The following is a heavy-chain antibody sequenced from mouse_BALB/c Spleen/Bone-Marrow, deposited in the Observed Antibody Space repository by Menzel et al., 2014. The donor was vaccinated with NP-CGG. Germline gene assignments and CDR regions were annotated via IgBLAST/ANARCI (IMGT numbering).Heavy chain of an antibody. CDR1: GFTFSSYT. CDR2: ISNGGGST. Sequence: DVMLVESGGGLVQPGGSLKLSCAASGFTFSSYTMSWVRQTPEKRLEWVAYISNGGGSTYYPDTVEGRFTISRDNAKNTLYLQMSSLKSEDTAMYYCARHVGNPYAMDYWGQGTSVTVSS. V-gene: IGHV5-12-2*01. J-gene: IGHJ4*01. CDR3: ARHVGNPYAMDY. D-gene: IGHD3-1*01.